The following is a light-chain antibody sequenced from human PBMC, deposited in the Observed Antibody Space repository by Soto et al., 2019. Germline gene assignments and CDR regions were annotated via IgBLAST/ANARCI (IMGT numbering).Light chain of an antibody. V-gene: IGKV1-33*01. CDR3: QHYVNLPPYT. CDR1: RDISVY. Sequence: DIQMTQSPSSLSASVGDRVTITCQASRDISVYLNWYQQKPGKPPKLLVFDASNLQTGGASRFSGSGSGTHFTLTISSLQPEDIATYYCQHYVNLPPYTFGQGTRLEIK. CDR2: DAS. J-gene: IGKJ2*01.